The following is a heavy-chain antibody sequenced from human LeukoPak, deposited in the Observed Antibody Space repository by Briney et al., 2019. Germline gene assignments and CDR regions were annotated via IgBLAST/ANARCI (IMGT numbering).Heavy chain of an antibody. CDR3: ARLGSYNDY. D-gene: IGHD1-1*01. V-gene: IGHV4-59*01. CDR1: GGSISSYY. CDR2: IYYSGST. Sequence: SETLSLTCTVSGGSISSYYWSWIRQPPGRGLEWIGYIYYSGSTNYNPSLKSRVTISVDTSKNQFSLNLSSVAAADTAVYYCARLGSYNDYWGQGTLVTVSS. J-gene: IGHJ4*02.